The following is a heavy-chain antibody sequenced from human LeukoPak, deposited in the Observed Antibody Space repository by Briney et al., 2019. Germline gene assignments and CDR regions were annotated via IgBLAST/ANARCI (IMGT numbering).Heavy chain of an antibody. CDR3: ARAGDCSSTSCYNGWFDP. V-gene: IGHV3-53*01. CDR2: IYSGGST. CDR1: GFTFSSYA. D-gene: IGHD2-2*02. J-gene: IGHJ5*02. Sequence: GGSLRLSCAASGFTFSSYATSWVRQAPGKGLEWVSVIYSGGSTYYADSVKGRFTISRGNSKNTLYLQMNSLRAEDTAVYYCARAGDCSSTSCYNGWFDPWGQGTLVTVSS.